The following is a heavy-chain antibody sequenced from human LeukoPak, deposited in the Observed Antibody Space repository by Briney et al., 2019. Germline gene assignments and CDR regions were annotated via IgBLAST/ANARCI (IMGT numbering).Heavy chain of an antibody. CDR1: GFTFSTYC. Sequence: ARSLRLSCAADGFTFSTYCMTCVSPAPGNGLEWVATIKQDGSEKYYVNSVEGRFTISRDTTKDSLYLQMNSLRADDTAVYYCASLWDDGYWGQGTLVTVSS. D-gene: IGHD1-1*01. J-gene: IGHJ4*02. CDR2: IKQDGSEK. V-gene: IGHV3-7*01. CDR3: ASLWDDGY.